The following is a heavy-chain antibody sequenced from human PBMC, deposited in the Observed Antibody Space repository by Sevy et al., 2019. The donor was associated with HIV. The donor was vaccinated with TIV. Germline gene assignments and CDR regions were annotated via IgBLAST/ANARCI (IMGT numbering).Heavy chain of an antibody. CDR2: ISYDGSNK. CDR3: ARDNLGGYSYGFG. D-gene: IGHD5-18*01. Sequence: GGSLRLSCSASGFTLSSYAMHWVRQAPGKGLEWVAVISYDGSNKYYADSVKGRFTISRDNSKNTLYLQMNSLRAEDTAVYYCARDNLGGYSYGFGWGQGTLVTVSS. V-gene: IGHV3-30-3*01. J-gene: IGHJ4*02. CDR1: GFTLSSYA.